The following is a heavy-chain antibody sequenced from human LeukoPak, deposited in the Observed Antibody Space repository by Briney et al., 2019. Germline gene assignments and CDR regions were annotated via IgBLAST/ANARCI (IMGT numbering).Heavy chain of an antibody. D-gene: IGHD3-22*01. Sequence: GGSLRLSCAASGSTFSSYAMSWVRQAPGKGLEWVSAISGSGGSTYYADSVKGRFTISRDNSKNTLYLQMNSLRAEDTAVYYCADMTDYYDSSGYYRYYFDYWGQGTLVTVSS. CDR1: GSTFSSYA. CDR2: ISGSGGST. V-gene: IGHV3-23*01. J-gene: IGHJ4*02. CDR3: ADMTDYYDSSGYYRYYFDY.